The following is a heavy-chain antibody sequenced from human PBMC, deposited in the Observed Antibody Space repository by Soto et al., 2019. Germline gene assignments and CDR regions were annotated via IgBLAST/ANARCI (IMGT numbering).Heavy chain of an antibody. CDR2: IYYSGST. J-gene: IGHJ4*02. CDR1: GGSISSGDYY. D-gene: IGHD5-12*01. CDR3: ARSRDGYNWLDY. V-gene: IGHV4-30-4*08. Sequence: LSLTCIVSGGSISSGDYYWSWIRQHPGKGLEWIGYIYYSGSTYYNPSLKSRVTISVDTSKNQFSLKLSSVTAADTAVYYCARSRDGYNWLDYWGQGTLVTVSS.